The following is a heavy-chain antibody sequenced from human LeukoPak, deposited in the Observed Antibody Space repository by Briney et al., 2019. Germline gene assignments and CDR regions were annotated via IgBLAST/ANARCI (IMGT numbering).Heavy chain of an antibody. D-gene: IGHD4-23*01. V-gene: IGHV1-2*02. CDR2: IIPNGGGT. Sequence: ASVKVSCKAPGYTLTGYYMHWVRQAPGQGLGWMGWIIPNGGGTNYAQKFQGRVTMTRDTSISTAYMELSRLRSDDTAVYYCARATVVTILDYWGQGTLVTVSS. J-gene: IGHJ4*02. CDR3: ARATVVTILDY. CDR1: GYTLTGYY.